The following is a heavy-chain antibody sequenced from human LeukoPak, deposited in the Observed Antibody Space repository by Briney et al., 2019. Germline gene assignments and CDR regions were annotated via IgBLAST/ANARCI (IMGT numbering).Heavy chain of an antibody. D-gene: IGHD6-13*01. CDR1: GFTFSSYA. CDR2: ISYDGSNK. V-gene: IGHV3-30*04. CDR3: ARERRYSSSWYSYSSGWYPDY. Sequence: GGSLRLSCAASGFTFSSYAMHWVRQAPGKGLEWVAVISYDGSNKYFADSVKGRFTISRDNSKNTLYLQMNSLRAEDTAVYYCARERRYSSSWYSYSSGWYPDYWGQGTLVTVSS. J-gene: IGHJ4*02.